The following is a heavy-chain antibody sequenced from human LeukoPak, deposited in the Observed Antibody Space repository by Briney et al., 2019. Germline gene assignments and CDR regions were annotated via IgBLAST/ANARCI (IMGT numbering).Heavy chain of an antibody. CDR3: ARSLGYWYFDL. Sequence: SQTLSLTCAISGDSVSSYSAAWNWIRQSPWRGLEWRGYTYYRYKWYNHYALCAKTRITINPDTSKNQFSLQLNSVTPEGTAVYYWARSLGYWYFDLWVRGSLVTVSS. V-gene: IGHV6-1*01. D-gene: IGHD3-16*01. CDR2: TYYRYKWYN. J-gene: IGHJ2*01. CDR1: GDSVSSYSAA.